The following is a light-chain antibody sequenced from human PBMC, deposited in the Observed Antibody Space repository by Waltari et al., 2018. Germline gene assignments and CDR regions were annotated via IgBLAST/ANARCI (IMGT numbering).Light chain of an antibody. Sequence: QSALTQPASVSGSPGQSITISCTGIGSAIDDSDFVSWYQHQPGKAPRVIIYDVTNRPSGIPNRVPASKSANTASLTISGLQPEDEGDYYCTSQALDGVVLFGGGTQVTV. V-gene: IGLV2-14*03. CDR1: GSAIDDSDF. CDR3: TSQALDGVVL. J-gene: IGLJ3*02. CDR2: DVT.